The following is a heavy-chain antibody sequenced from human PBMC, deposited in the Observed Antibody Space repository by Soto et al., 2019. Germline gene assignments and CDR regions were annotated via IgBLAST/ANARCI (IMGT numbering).Heavy chain of an antibody. J-gene: IGHJ2*01. D-gene: IGHD3-22*01. CDR3: ARERGSSSGYPPGWYFDL. CDR1: GFTFSSYA. Sequence: EVQLLESGGGLVQPGGSLRLSCAASGFTFSSYAISCVRQAPGKGLEWVSAISGSGGSTYYADSVKGRFTISRDNSKNTLYLQMNSLRAEDTAVYYCARERGSSSGYPPGWYFDLWGRGTLVTVSS. CDR2: ISGSGGST. V-gene: IGHV3-23*01.